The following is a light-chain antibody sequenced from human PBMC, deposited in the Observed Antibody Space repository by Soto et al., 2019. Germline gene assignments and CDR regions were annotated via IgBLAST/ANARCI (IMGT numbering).Light chain of an antibody. CDR2: GAS. V-gene: IGKV3-15*01. J-gene: IGKJ1*01. CDR3: QQSNNWPRT. Sequence: EIVMTQSPATLSVSPGERATLSCRASQSVNSNLAWYQQRPGQAPRLLIYGASTRATGIPARFSGSGSGTEFTLTISSLQSEDFAVYYCQQSNNWPRTFGQGTQVDIK. CDR1: QSVNSN.